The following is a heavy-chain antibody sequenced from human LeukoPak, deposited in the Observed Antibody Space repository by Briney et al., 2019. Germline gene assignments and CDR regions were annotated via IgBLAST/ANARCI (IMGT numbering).Heavy chain of an antibody. J-gene: IGHJ6*02. CDR2: VSVYNNKS. V-gene: IGHV1-18*01. D-gene: IGHD6-13*01. CDR1: GYTFTSYD. CDR3: ARDYRSDGAPGFYGMDV. Sequence: ASVKVSCKASGYTFTSYDINWVRQATGQGLEWMGWVSVYNNKSNYAQSLQGRVTMTTDTSTSTAYMELRSLRSDDTAVYYCARDYRSDGAPGFYGMDVWGQGTTVTVSS.